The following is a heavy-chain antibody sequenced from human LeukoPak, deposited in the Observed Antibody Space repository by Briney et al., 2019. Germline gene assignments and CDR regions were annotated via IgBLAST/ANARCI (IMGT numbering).Heavy chain of an antibody. J-gene: IGHJ4*02. Sequence: SETLSLTCAVSDYSISSGYYWGWIRQPPGKGLEWIGSIYLSGNTYYNPSLKSRVTISLDTSKNQFSLKLSSVTAADTAVYYCARGGGSCGGDCFDYWGQGTLVTVSS. CDR3: ARGGGSCGGDCFDY. CDR2: IYLSGNT. CDR1: DYSISSGYY. D-gene: IGHD2-21*01. V-gene: IGHV4-38-2*01.